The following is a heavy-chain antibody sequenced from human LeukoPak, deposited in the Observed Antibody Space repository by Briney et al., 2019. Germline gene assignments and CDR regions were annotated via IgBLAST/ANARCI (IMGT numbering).Heavy chain of an antibody. CDR1: GGSISSYY. CDR3: ARVGVTIGTIDY. J-gene: IGHJ4*02. CDR2: IYYSGST. V-gene: IGHV4-59*01. D-gene: IGHD1-1*01. Sequence: SETLSLTCTVSGGSISSYYWSWIRQPPGKGLEWIGYIYYSGSTNYNPSLKSRVTISVDTSKNQFSLKLSSVTAADTAVYYCARVGVTIGTIDYWGQGTLVTVSS.